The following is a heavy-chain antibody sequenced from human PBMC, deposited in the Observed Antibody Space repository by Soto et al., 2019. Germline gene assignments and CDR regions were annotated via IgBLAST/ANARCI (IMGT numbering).Heavy chain of an antibody. CDR2: IYTSGST. CDR1: GDSMTKYY. CDR3: ARTVGAAYYFDF. V-gene: IGHV4-4*07. D-gene: IGHD1-26*01. Sequence: QVQLQESGPGLVKPSETLSLTCTVSGDSMTKYYWSWIQQPAGKGLEWIGRIYTSGSTNYNPSLKSRVTMSIDTSNNHFSLKLKSVTAADTAVYYCARTVGAAYYFDFWGQGALVTVSS. J-gene: IGHJ4*02.